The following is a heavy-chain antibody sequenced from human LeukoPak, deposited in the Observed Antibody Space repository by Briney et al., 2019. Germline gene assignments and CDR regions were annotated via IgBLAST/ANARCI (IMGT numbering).Heavy chain of an antibody. CDR2: LYSDGNT. D-gene: IGHD1-14*01. CDR3: ARGVEPLAANTLAY. CDR1: GFTVITND. J-gene: IGHJ4*02. V-gene: IGHV3-53*01. Sequence: GGSLRLSCAASGFTVITNDMTWVRQTPGKGLEWVPVLYSDGNTKYADSVQGRFTISRDNSKNTLYLEMNSLSPDDTAVYYCARGVEPLAANTLAYWGQGTLVTVSS.